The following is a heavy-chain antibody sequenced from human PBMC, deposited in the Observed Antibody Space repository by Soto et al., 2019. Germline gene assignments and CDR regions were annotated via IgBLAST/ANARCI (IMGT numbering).Heavy chain of an antibody. V-gene: IGHV3-30*18. CDR2: ISYDGSNK. CDR3: AKGQHCSSTSCYFYYYGMDV. D-gene: IGHD2-2*01. CDR1: GFTFNTYG. Sequence: QVQLVESGGGVVQPGRSLRLSCAASGFTFNTYGMHWVRQSPGKGLEWVAVISYDGSNKYYADSVKGRLTISRDNSKNTLYLQMYSLRAEDTAVYYCAKGQHCSSTSCYFYYYGMDVWGQGTTVAVSS. J-gene: IGHJ6*02.